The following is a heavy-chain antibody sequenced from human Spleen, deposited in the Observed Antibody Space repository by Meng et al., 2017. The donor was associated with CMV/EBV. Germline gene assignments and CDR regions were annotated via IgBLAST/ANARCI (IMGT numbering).Heavy chain of an antibody. J-gene: IGHJ4*02. CDR3: ARGRGGPGGYFDL. CDR2: ISWNSANI. CDR1: GFTITTYA. Sequence: GGSLRLSCAASGFTITTYAMHWVRQAPGKGLEWVSGISWNSANIDSADSVKGRFTISRDNANNSLYLVMNSLRGEDTAMYYCARGRGGPGGYFDLWGQGTLVTVSS. V-gene: IGHV3-9*01. D-gene: IGHD2-15*01.